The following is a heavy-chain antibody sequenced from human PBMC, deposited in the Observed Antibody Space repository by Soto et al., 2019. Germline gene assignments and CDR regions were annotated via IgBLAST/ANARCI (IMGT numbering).Heavy chain of an antibody. CDR1: GYSFTSYW. D-gene: IGHD2-2*02. Sequence: AXDSLKVSWNCSGYSFTSYWIGWVLQMPGKGLEWMGIIYPGDSDTRYSPSFQGQVTISADKSISTAYLQWSSLKASDTAMYYCARSRYCSRTSCYTGPFDYWGQGTLVTVSS. CDR3: ARSRYCSRTSCYTGPFDY. CDR2: IYPGDSDT. J-gene: IGHJ4*02. V-gene: IGHV5-51*01.